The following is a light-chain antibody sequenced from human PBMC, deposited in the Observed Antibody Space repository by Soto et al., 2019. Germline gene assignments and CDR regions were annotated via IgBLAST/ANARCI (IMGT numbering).Light chain of an antibody. V-gene: IGKV1-5*03. CDR2: KAS. CDR1: QNIYIW. Sequence: DIQMTQSPSTLSASVGDRVTITCRASQNIYIWLAWYQQKPGKAPRVVINKASTLESGVPSRFSGSGLGTEFTLTIDSLQPDDFATYYCQHFNDYYVVFGQGTRVEVK. J-gene: IGKJ1*01. CDR3: QHFNDYYVV.